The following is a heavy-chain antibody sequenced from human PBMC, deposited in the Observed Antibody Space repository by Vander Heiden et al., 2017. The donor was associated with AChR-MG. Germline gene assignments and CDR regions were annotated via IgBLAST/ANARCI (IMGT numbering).Heavy chain of an antibody. CDR2: ISGSGGST. CDR3: AKSEDDFWSGYYFDI. J-gene: IGHJ3*02. V-gene: IGHV3-23*01. Sequence: EVQLLESGGGLVQPGGSLRLSGAASGFTFSSSAMSWVRQATGKGLEWVSAISGSGGSTYYADSVKGRFTISRDNSKNTLYLQMNSLRAEDTAVYYCAKSEDDFWSGYYFDIWGQGTMVTVSS. CDR1: GFTFSSSA. D-gene: IGHD3-3*01.